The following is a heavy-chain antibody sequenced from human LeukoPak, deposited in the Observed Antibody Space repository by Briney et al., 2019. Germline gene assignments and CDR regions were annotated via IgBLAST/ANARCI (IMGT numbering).Heavy chain of an antibody. D-gene: IGHD3-22*01. Sequence: SGPTLANPTQTRTLTCTFSGFSLTTSGGGVGWMRQPPGKALEWLALIYWDDDKRYSPSLKSRHTITKDTYKNQVVVTMTNMDRVDTAIFYCAHSTYSSGYSSFDYWGQGTLVSVPS. CDR2: IYWDDDK. V-gene: IGHV2-5*02. J-gene: IGHJ4*02. CDR1: GFSLTTSGGG. CDR3: AHSTYSSGYSSFDY.